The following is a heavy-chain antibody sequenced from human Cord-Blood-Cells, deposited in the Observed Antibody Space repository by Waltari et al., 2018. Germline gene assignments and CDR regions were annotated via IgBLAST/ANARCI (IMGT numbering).Heavy chain of an antibody. V-gene: IGHV3-21*01. CDR1: GFTFSSYS. D-gene: IGHD7-27*01. Sequence: EVQLVESGGGLVKPGGSLRLSCAASGFTFSSYSMNWVRQAPGKGLEWVSSISSSSSYIYYADSVKGRFTISRDNAKNSLYLQMNSLRAEDTAVYYCARDQPRLGIYYYYMDVWGKGTPVTVSS. J-gene: IGHJ6*03. CDR3: ARDQPRLGIYYYYMDV. CDR2: ISSSSSYI.